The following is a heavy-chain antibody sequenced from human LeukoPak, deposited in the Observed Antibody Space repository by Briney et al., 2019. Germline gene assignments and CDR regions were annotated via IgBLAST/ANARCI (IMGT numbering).Heavy chain of an antibody. CDR1: GASISPYY. CDR3: ARLPGTGRFDP. V-gene: IGHV4-59*08. CDR2: IYSSGST. D-gene: IGHD1-14*01. Sequence: SETLSLTCTVSGASISPYYWTWIRQPPGEGLEWIGYIYSSGSTSYNPSLKSRVTISLDTSNNQFSPRLSSVTAADTAVYYCARLPGTGRFDPWGQGTLVTVSS. J-gene: IGHJ5*02.